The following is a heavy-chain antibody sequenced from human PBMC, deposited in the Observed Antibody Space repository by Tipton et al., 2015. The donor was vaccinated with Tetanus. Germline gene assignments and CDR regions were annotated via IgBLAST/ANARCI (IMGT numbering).Heavy chain of an antibody. CDR2: VSDSGST. J-gene: IGHJ6*02. CDR3: ARATPSGSYFVRYYSMYV. V-gene: IGHV4-30-4*01. D-gene: IGHD3-22*01. Sequence: TLSLTCTVSGGSISSADYYWRWIRQPPGKGLERIGYVSDSGSTYSNPSLRSRIIISVDTSKNQFSLILSSVTAADTAVYYCARATPSGSYFVRYYSMYVWGQGTTVVVAS. CDR1: GGSISSADYY.